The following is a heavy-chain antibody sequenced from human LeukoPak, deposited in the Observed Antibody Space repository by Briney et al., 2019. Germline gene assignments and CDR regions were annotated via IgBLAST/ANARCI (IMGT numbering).Heavy chain of an antibody. J-gene: IGHJ4*02. CDR1: GFTFSSYG. V-gene: IGHV3-30*18. CDR3: ANLYSSSSNY. D-gene: IGHD6-6*01. CDR2: MPYDGSNK. Sequence: PGGSLRLSCAASGFTFSSYGMHWVRQAPGKGLEWVAVMPYDGSNKYYADSVKGRFTISRDNSKNTLYLQMNSLRAEDTAVYYCANLYSSSSNYWGQGTLVTVSS.